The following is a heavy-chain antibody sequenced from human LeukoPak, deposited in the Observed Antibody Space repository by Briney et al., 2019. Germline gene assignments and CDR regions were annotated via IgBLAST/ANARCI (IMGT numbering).Heavy chain of an antibody. D-gene: IGHD3-22*01. CDR3: AREGGYYDSSGYYSA. CDR1: GGSISSYY. J-gene: IGHJ5*02. CDR2: IYYSGST. V-gene: IGHV4-59*01. Sequence: SETLSLTCTVSGGSISSYYWSWIRQPPAKGLEWIGYIYYSGSTNYNPPLKSRVTISVDTSKNQFSLKLSSVTAADTAVYYCAREGGYYDSSGYYSAWGQGTLVTVSS.